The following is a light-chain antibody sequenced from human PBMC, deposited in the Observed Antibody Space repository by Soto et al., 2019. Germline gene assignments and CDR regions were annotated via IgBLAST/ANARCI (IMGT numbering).Light chain of an antibody. CDR1: QSVSSK. CDR2: GAS. Sequence: EIVMTQSPATLSVSPGERATLSCRSSQSVSSKLAWYQQKPGQAPRLLIYGASTRATGIPARFSGSGSGTDFTLTISSLEPEDFAVYYCQQRSNWPPTWTFGQGTKVDIK. J-gene: IGKJ1*01. V-gene: IGKV3-15*01. CDR3: QQRSNWPPTWT.